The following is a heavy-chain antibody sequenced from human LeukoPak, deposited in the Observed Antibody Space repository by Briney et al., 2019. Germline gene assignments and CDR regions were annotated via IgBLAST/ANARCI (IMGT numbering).Heavy chain of an antibody. CDR2: IYYSGST. Sequence: SETLSLTCTVSGGSISSYYWSWIRQPPGKGLEWIGYIYYSGSTNYNPSLKSRVTISVDTSKNQFSLKLSSVTAADTAVYYCARLKFTMVRGVMYNWFDPWGQGTLVAVSS. CDR3: ARLKFTMVRGVMYNWFDP. V-gene: IGHV4-59*01. CDR1: GGSISSYY. D-gene: IGHD3-10*01. J-gene: IGHJ5*02.